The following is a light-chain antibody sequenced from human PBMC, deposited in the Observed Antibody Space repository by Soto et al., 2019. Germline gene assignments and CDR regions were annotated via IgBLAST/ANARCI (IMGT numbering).Light chain of an antibody. CDR3: LLSYNGPYV. Sequence: QAVVPQEPSLTVSLGGTVTGTCGSRTGAGTNGHYPYWLQQKPGQAPRTLIYDTTNRHSWTPARFSGSLLGGKAALTLSGAQPEDEAEYYCLLSYNGPYVFGTGTKVTVL. CDR1: TGAGTNGHY. V-gene: IGLV7-46*01. J-gene: IGLJ1*01. CDR2: DTT.